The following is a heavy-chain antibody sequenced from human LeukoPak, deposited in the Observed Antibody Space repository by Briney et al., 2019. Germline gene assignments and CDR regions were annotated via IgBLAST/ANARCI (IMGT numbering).Heavy chain of an antibody. D-gene: IGHD3-10*01. Sequence: PGGSLRLSCAASGFTFSSYAMSWVGQAPGKGLEWVSAISGSSGSSYYADSVEGRFTITRDNSKNTLYLQMSSLRAEDTAVYYCAKGKTYLDAFDIWGQGTMVTVSS. CDR3: AKGKTYLDAFDI. J-gene: IGHJ3*02. CDR2: ISGSSGSS. CDR1: GFTFSSYA. V-gene: IGHV3-23*01.